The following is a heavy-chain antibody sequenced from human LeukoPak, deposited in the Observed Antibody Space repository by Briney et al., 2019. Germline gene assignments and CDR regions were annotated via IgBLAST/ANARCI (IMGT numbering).Heavy chain of an antibody. CDR2: ISAYNGNT. V-gene: IGHV1-18*01. CDR1: GYTFTSYG. Sequence: ASVKVSCKASGYTFTSYGISWVRQAPGQELEWMGWISAYNGNTNYAQKLQGRVTMTTDTSTSTAYMELSSLRSEDTAVYYCATDQVAVAGKVWGQGTLVTVSS. CDR3: ATDQVAVAGKV. J-gene: IGHJ4*02. D-gene: IGHD6-19*01.